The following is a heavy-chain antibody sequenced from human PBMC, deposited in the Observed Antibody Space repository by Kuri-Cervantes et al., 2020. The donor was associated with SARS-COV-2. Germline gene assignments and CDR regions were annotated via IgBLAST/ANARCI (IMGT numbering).Heavy chain of an antibody. D-gene: IGHD3-10*01. J-gene: IGHJ6*02. CDR1: GGSFSGYY. V-gene: IGHV4-34*01. Sequence: ESLKISCAVYGGSFSGYYWSWIRQPPGKGLEWIGEINHSGSTNYNPSLKSRVTIPVDTSKNQFSLKLSSVTAADTAVYYCARTNRGRYYYYYGMDVWGQGTTVTVSS. CDR2: INHSGST. CDR3: ARTNRGRYYYYYGMDV.